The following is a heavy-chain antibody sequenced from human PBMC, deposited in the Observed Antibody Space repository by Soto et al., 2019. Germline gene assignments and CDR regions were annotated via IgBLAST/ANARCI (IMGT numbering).Heavy chain of an antibody. CDR2: LSGDGTGT. V-gene: IGHV3-74*01. CDR1: GFTLGSYW. D-gene: IGHD2-15*01. CDR3: VRGGGGGSFDQ. J-gene: IGHJ4*02. Sequence: EVELVESGGGLVQPGGSLRLSCAASGFTLGSYWMHWVRQAPGKGLVWVSRLSGDGTGTRYADFVKGRFTISGDNAKNTLYLDMNSLGPDDTAVYYYVRGGGGGSFDQWGQGTLVTVSS.